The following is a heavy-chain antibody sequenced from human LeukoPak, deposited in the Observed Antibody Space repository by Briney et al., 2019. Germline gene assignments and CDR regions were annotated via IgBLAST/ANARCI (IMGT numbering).Heavy chain of an antibody. CDR2: IHPDGIEK. Sequence: GGSLRLSCAASGFTFRTYWMSWVRQAPGKGLEWVANIHPDGIEKYHVDSVKGQFTIFRDNARNLLYLQMSSLRADNTAVYYCSRGDDFSGDSWGQGTLVTVSS. V-gene: IGHV3-7*04. J-gene: IGHJ5*01. CDR1: GFTFRTYW. D-gene: IGHD2-21*02. CDR3: SRGDDFSGDS.